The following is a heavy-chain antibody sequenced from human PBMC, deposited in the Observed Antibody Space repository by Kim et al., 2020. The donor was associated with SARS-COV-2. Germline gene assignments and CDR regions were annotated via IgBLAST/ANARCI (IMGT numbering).Heavy chain of an antibody. V-gene: IGHV1-3*01. J-gene: IGHJ6*02. CDR2: INAGNGNT. Sequence: ASVKVSCKASGYTFTSYAMHWVRQAPGQRLEWMGWINAGNGNTKYSQKFQGRVTITRDTSASTAYMELSSLRSEDTAVYYCARDGNYYGSGSYYTHYYYYGMDVWGQGTTVTVSS. CDR3: ARDGNYYGSGSYYTHYYYYGMDV. CDR1: GYTFTSYA. D-gene: IGHD3-10*01.